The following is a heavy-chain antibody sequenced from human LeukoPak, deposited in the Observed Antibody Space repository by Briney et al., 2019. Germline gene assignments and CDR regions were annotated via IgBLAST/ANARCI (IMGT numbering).Heavy chain of an antibody. CDR3: ARVGVYSSSYYYYYYMDV. V-gene: IGHV1-18*01. Sequence: GASVKVSCKASGYTFTSYGISRVRQAPGQGLEWMGWISAYNGNTNYAQKLQGRVTMTTDTSTSTAYMELRSLRSDDTAVYYCARVGVYSSSYYYYYYMDVWGKGTTVTISS. CDR2: ISAYNGNT. D-gene: IGHD6-13*01. CDR1: GYTFTSYG. J-gene: IGHJ6*03.